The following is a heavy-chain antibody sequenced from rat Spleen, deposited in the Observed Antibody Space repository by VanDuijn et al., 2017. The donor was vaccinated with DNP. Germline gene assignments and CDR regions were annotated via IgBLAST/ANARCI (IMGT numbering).Heavy chain of an antibody. J-gene: IGHJ4*01. CDR3: ALAGRGAMDA. CDR2: IWSGGSS. V-gene: IGHV2S8*01. Sequence: QVQLKESGPGLVQPSRTLSLTCTVSGFSLTSYGVSWVRQPPGKGLEWIAAIWSGGSSYFNSALKSRLSVSRDTSKSQVFLKMNSLQTEDTAMYFCALAGRGAMDAWGQGTSVTVSS. D-gene: IGHD1-4*01. CDR1: GFSLTSYG.